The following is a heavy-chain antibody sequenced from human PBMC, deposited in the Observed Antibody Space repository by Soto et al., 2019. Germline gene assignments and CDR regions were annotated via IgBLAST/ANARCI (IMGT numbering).Heavy chain of an antibody. CDR3: SKSLGATRTFDY. CDR2: ISYSGGST. J-gene: IGHJ4*02. D-gene: IGHD1-26*01. V-gene: IGHV3-23*01. CDR1: GFTFSSFG. Sequence: GGSLRLSCAASGFTFSSFGMSWVRQAPGKGLEWVSSISYSGGSTYYADSVKGRFTISRDNSKNTLYLQMNSLRAEDTAVYYCSKSLGATRTFDYWGQGTLVTVS.